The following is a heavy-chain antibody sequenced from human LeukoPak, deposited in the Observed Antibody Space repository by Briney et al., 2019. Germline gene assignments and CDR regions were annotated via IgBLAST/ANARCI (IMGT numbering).Heavy chain of an antibody. CDR1: GGSISSYY. CDR2: IYTSGST. V-gene: IGHV4-4*09. D-gene: IGHD1-26*01. J-gene: IGHJ4*02. CDR3: ARDPGGSYSGGFDY. Sequence: SETLSLTCNVSGGSISSYYWSWIRQPPGKGLEGIGYIYTSGSTNYNPSLKSRVTISVDTSKNQFSLKLSSVTAADTAVYYCARDPGGSYSGGFDYWGQGTLVTVSS.